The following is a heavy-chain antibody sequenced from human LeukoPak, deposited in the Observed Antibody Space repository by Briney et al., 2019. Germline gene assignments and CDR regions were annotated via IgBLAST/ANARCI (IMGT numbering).Heavy chain of an antibody. D-gene: IGHD6-13*01. V-gene: IGHV4-34*01. CDR2: INHSGST. CDR1: GGSFSGYY. CDR3: ARDLSPGIAALDY. J-gene: IGHJ4*02. Sequence: PSETLSLTCAVYGGSFSGYYWSWIRQPPGKGLEWIGEINHSGSTNYNPSLKSRVTISVDTSKNQFSLKLSSVTAADTAVYYCARDLSPGIAALDYWGQGTLVTVSS.